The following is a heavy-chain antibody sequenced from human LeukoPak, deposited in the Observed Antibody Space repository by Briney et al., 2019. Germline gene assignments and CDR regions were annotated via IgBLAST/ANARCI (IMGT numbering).Heavy chain of an antibody. V-gene: IGHV4-34*01. CDR2: INHSGST. J-gene: IGHJ4*02. CDR1: GGSFSGYY. D-gene: IGHD3-3*01. Sequence: PSETLSLTCAVYGGSFSGYYWSWIRQPPGKGLEWIGEINHSGSTNYNPSLKSRVTIAVDTSKNQFSLRLSSVTAADTAIYYCHSRFLEWLLDYWGQRTLVTVSS. CDR3: HSRFLEWLLDY.